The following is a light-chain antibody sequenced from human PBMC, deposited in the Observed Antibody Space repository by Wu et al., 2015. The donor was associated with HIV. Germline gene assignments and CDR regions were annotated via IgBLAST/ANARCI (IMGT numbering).Light chain of an antibody. CDR2: GAS. CDR3: QHRHNWPLT. CDR1: QNIGSY. Sequence: IVLTQSPATLSLSPGERATLSCRASQNIGSYLAWFQQKPGQSPRLVIYGASKRATGIPPRFSGVGSGTDFTLTITSLESEDFAVYYCQHRHNWPLTFGGGTKVEIK. V-gene: IGKV3-11*01. J-gene: IGKJ4*01.